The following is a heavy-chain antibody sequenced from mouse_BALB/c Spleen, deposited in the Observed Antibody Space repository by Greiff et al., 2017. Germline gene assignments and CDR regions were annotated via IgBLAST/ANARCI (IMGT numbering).Heavy chain of an antibody. CDR2: ISSGGGST. Sequence: EVKVEESGGGLVKPGGSLKLSCAASGFAFSSYDMSWVRQTPEKRLEWVAYISSGGGSTYYPDTVKGRFTISRDNAKNTLYLQMSSLKSEDTAMYYCARGDYYGNYGVSAMDDWGEGTSVTVAS. CDR3: ARGDYYGNYGVSAMDD. V-gene: IGHV5-12-1*01. D-gene: IGHD2-1*01. J-gene: IGHJ4*01. CDR1: GFAFSSYD.